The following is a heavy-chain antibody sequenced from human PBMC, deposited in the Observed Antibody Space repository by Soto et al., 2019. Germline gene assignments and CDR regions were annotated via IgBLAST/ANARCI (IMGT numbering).Heavy chain of an antibody. D-gene: IGHD5-12*01. Sequence: GGSLRLSCVASGFTFSDFYMSWIRQAPGKGLEWVSFISPSGTAIYYADSVKGRFTVSRDNTKNSLFLQMNSLRAEDTAVYYCAQAGGYTDYDSHWGQGTLVTVSS. CDR2: ISPSGTAI. CDR3: AQAGGYTDYDSH. J-gene: IGHJ4*02. CDR1: GFTFSDFY. V-gene: IGHV3-11*01.